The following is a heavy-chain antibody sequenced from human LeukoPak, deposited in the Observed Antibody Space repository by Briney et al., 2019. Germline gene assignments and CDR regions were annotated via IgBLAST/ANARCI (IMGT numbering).Heavy chain of an antibody. CDR1: GYTFTSYD. CDR3: ARDPLVVVTARPRTKWFDP. CDR2: ISAYNGNT. D-gene: IGHD2-21*02. Sequence: ASVKVSCKASGYTFTSYDINWVRQAPGQGLEWMGWISAYNGNTNYAQKLQGRVTMTTDTSTSTAYMELRSLRSDDTAVYYCARDPLVVVTARPRTKWFDPWGQGTLVTVSS. J-gene: IGHJ5*02. V-gene: IGHV1-18*01.